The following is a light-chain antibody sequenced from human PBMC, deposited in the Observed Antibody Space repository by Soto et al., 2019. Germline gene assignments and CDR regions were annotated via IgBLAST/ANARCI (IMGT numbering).Light chain of an antibody. Sequence: EIVRPKSPATLSVAPGESAKIYFMASQSIGSNLAWYQQKPGQSNRIIIYGAYTRATGLKARFSGSGSGTEFTLTIRSLQSEDFALHYCKKYNNWQINCGNGTRRELK. V-gene: IGKV3-15*01. CDR3: KKYNNWQIN. J-gene: IGKJ5*01. CDR1: QSIGSN. CDR2: GAY.